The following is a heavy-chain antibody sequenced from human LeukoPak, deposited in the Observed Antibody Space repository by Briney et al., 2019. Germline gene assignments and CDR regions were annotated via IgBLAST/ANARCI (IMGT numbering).Heavy chain of an antibody. V-gene: IGHV4-59*08. D-gene: IGHD5-18*01. Sequence: PSDTLSLTCTVSGDSISTYYWSWMRHPPAKALEWIVYVHYSGTTNYNPSLKSRVTLSVDASKNQFSLKLTSLTAADTAVYYCARPGSGYTASGAFDIWGQGTMVTVSS. J-gene: IGHJ3*02. CDR1: GDSISTYY. CDR2: VHYSGTT. CDR3: ARPGSGYTASGAFDI.